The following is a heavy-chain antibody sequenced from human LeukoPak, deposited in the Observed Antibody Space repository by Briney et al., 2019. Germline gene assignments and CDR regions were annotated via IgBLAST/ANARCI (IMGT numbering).Heavy chain of an antibody. D-gene: IGHD1-26*01. CDR3: ARDQIRVGAINYFDY. CDR2: IYYSGST. J-gene: IGHJ4*02. Sequence: SETLSLTCPVSGGSISSGGYYWSWIRQHPGKGLEWIGYIYYSGSTYYNPSLKSRVTISVDTSKNQFSLKLSSVTAADTAVYYCARDQIRVGAINYFDYWGQGTLVTVSS. V-gene: IGHV4-31*03. CDR1: GGSISSGGYY.